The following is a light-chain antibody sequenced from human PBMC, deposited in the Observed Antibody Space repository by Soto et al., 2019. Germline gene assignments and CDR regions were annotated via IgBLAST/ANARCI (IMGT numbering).Light chain of an antibody. Sequence: EIVLTQSPDTLSLSPGERATLSCRASQSVRSNYLAWYQQKPGQAPRLLISAASSRAAGIPDRFSGSGSGTDFTLTISRLEPEDLAVYYCQQYGDSRFTFGQGTKLEIK. CDR1: QSVRSNY. CDR3: QQYGDSRFT. V-gene: IGKV3-20*01. CDR2: AAS. J-gene: IGKJ2*01.